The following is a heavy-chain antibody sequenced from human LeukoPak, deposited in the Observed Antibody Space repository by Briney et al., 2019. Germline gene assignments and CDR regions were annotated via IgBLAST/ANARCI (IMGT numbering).Heavy chain of an antibody. D-gene: IGHD6-19*01. Sequence: PGGSLRLSCTASGFTFGDYAMSWFRQAPGKGLEWVGFIRSKIYGWTTEYAASVKGRFTISRDDSKSIAYLQMNSLNTEDTAVYYCTRDQYSSGWYDILFDYWGQGTLVTVSS. CDR1: GFTFGDYA. V-gene: IGHV3-49*03. CDR2: IRSKIYGWTT. J-gene: IGHJ4*02. CDR3: TRDQYSSGWYDILFDY.